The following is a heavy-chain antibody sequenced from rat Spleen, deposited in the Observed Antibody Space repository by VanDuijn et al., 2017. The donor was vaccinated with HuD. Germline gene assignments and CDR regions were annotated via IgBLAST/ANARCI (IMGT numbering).Heavy chain of an antibody. Sequence: EVQLVESGGGLVQPGRSLKLSCVASGFTFNNYWMTWIRQSPGKGLEWVASITNIAGRTHYPDSVKGRFTISRDIAKSTLFLQMNSLKSEDTATYYCATAYYYDGYYPFDYWGQGVMVTVSS. D-gene: IGHD1-12*03. CDR3: ATAYYYDGYYPFDY. V-gene: IGHV5-31*01. CDR1: GFTFNNYW. CDR2: ITNIAGRT. J-gene: IGHJ2*01.